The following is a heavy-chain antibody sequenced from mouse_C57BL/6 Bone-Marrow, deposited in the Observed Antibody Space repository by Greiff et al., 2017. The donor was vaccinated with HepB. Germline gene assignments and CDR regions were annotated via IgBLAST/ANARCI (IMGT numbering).Heavy chain of an antibody. CDR1: GYAFSSSW. CDR2: IYPGDGDT. V-gene: IGHV1-82*01. CDR3: ARDDGYPWFAY. D-gene: IGHD2-3*01. Sequence: QVQLKESGPELVKPGASVKISCKASGYAFSSSWMNWVKQRPGKGLEWIGRIYPGDGDTNYNGKFKGKATLTADNSSSTAYMQLSSLTSEDSAVYFCARDDGYPWFAYWGQGTLVTVSA. J-gene: IGHJ3*01.